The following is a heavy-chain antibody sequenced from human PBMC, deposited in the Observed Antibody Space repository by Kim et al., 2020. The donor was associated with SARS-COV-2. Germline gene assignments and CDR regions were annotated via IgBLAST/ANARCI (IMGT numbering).Heavy chain of an antibody. CDR3: ARGGWEPQFYSYYYGMDV. Sequence: SETLSLTCAVYGGSFSGYYWSWIRQPPGKGLEWIGEINHSGSTNYNPSLKSRVTISVDTSKNQFSLKLSSVTAADTAVYYCARGGWEPQFYSYYYGMDVWGQGTTVTVSS. V-gene: IGHV4-34*01. D-gene: IGHD1-26*01. CDR2: INHSGST. J-gene: IGHJ6*02. CDR1: GGSFSGYY.